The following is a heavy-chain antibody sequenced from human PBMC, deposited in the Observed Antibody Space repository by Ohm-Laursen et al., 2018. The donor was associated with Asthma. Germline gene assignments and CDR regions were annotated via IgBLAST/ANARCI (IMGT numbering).Heavy chain of an antibody. V-gene: IGHV4-39*01. CDR3: LRSRTRGAFDY. CDR2: ISYSGTP. J-gene: IGHJ4*02. CDR1: GGSISSYY. D-gene: IGHD1-1*01. Sequence: SDTLSLTCTVSGGSISSYYWGWIRQPPGKGLEYIGTISYSGTPYDNPSLRSRVTISVDTSKNQFSLKVSSVTAADTAVYYCLRSRTRGAFDYWGQGRLVTVSS.